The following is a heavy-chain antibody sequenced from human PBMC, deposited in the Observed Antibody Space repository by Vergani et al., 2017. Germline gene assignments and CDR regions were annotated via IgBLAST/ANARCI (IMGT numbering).Heavy chain of an antibody. CDR2: ISYDGTQK. J-gene: IGHJ1*01. V-gene: IGHV3-30*03. Sequence: QVHLVESGGGVVQPGRSLRLSCVVSGFISSYYGMHWVRQAPGKGLEWLAVISYDGTQKYYADSVKGRFTISRDNSKSTLYLQMNSLRTEDTAVYYCATKSCGTPGCQIGYFREWGQGTLVTVSS. D-gene: IGHD1-1*01. CDR1: GFISSYYG. CDR3: ATKSCGTPGCQIGYFRE.